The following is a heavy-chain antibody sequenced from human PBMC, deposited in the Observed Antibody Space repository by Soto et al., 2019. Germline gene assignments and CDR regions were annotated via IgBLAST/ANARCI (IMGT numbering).Heavy chain of an antibody. CDR3: ARVEWGQRLVGSVYYYYYYMDV. CDR1: GGSISSYY. CDR2: IYYSGST. V-gene: IGHV4-59*01. J-gene: IGHJ6*03. D-gene: IGHD6-13*01. Sequence: SETLSLTCTVSGGSISSYYWSWIRQPPGKGLEWIGYIYYSGSTNYNPSLKSRDSRSVDTSENQFSLKLSSVTAADTAVYYCARVEWGQRLVGSVYYYYYYMDVWGKGTTVTVSS.